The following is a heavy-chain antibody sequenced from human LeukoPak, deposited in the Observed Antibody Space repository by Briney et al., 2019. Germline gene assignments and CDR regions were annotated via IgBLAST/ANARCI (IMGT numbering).Heavy chain of an antibody. CDR2: ISAYNGNT. J-gene: IGHJ3*02. D-gene: IGHD3-9*01. Sequence: GASVKVSRKASGYTFTSYGISWVRQAPGQGLEWMGWISAYNGNTNYAQKLQGRVTMTTDTSTSTAYMELRSLRPDDTAVYYCARDPPYYDILTGYYAAAAFDIWGQGTMVTVSS. CDR1: GYTFTSYG. CDR3: ARDPPYYDILTGYYAAAAFDI. V-gene: IGHV1-18*01.